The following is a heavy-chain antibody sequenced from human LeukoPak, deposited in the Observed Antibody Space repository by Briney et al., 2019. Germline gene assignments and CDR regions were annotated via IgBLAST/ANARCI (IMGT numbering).Heavy chain of an antibody. V-gene: IGHV4-39*01. CDR1: GGSISSSSYY. Sequence: SETLSLTCTVSGGSISSSSYYWGWIRQPPGKGLVWIGSIYYSGSTYYNPSLKSRVTISVDTSKNQFSLKLSSVTAADTAVYYCAKNKGYGDPFPDFDYWGQGTLVTVSS. CDR2: IYYSGST. D-gene: IGHD4-17*01. J-gene: IGHJ4*02. CDR3: AKNKGYGDPFPDFDY.